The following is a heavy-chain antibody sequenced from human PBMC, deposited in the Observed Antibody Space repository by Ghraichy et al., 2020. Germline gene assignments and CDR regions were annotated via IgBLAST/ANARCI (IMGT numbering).Heavy chain of an antibody. V-gene: IGHV4-59*08. D-gene: IGHD3-9*01. CDR2: IYYSGST. J-gene: IGHJ4*02. CDR3: ARHNYDILTGYSHGFDY. Sequence: GSLRLSCTVSGGSISSYYWSWIRQPPGKGLEWIGYIYYSGSTNYNPSLKSRVTISVDTSKNQFSLKLSSVTAADTAVYYCARHNYDILTGYSHGFDYWGQGTLVTVSS. CDR1: GGSISSYY.